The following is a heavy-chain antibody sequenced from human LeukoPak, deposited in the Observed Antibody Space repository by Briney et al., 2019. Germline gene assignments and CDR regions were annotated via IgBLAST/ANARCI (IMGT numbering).Heavy chain of an antibody. CDR3: ARGSDLYYYDSSGQYDY. CDR1: GGSFSGYY. J-gene: IGHJ4*02. V-gene: IGHV4-34*01. Sequence: SETLSLTCAVYGGSFSGYYWSWIRQPPGKGLEWIGEINHSGSTNYNPSLKSRVTISVDTSKNQFSLKLSSVTAADTAVYYCARGSDLYYYDSSGQYDYWGQGTLATVSS. CDR2: INHSGST. D-gene: IGHD3-22*01.